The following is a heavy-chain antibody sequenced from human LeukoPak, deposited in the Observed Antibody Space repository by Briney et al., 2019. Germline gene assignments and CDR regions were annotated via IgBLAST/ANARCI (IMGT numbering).Heavy chain of an antibody. Sequence: GGSLRLSCAASGFTFSSYAMSWVRQAPGKGLEWVSAISGSGGSTYYADSVKGRFTISRDNSKNTLYLQMNSLRAEDTAVYYCAKDGPLYYYDSNGRNGGFDYWGQGTLVTVSS. CDR1: GFTFSSYA. D-gene: IGHD3-22*01. CDR2: ISGSGGST. CDR3: AKDGPLYYYDSNGRNGGFDY. J-gene: IGHJ4*02. V-gene: IGHV3-23*01.